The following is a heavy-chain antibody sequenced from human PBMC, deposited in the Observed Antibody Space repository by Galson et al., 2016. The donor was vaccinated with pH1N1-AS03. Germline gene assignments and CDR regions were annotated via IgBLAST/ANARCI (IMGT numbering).Heavy chain of an antibody. V-gene: IGHV6-1*01. CDR2: TYYRSKWYN. Sequence: CAISGDSGSSNSAAWDWIRQSPSRGLEWLGRTYYRSKWYNDYAVSVKSRITINPDTSKNQFSLQLNSVTPEDTAVYDCARGHYSSSLYWFDPWGQGTLVTVSS. J-gene: IGHJ5*02. CDR1: GDSGSSNSAA. D-gene: IGHD6-6*01. CDR3: ARGHYSSSLYWFDP.